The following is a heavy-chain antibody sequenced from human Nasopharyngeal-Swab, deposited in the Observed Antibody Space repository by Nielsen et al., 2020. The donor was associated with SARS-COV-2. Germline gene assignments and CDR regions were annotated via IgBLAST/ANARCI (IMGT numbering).Heavy chain of an antibody. V-gene: IGHV1-69*13. CDR1: GGTFSSCA. CDR3: AREGRGYYYYGMDV. J-gene: IGHJ6*02. CDR2: IIPIFGTA. Sequence: SVKVSCKASGGTFSSCAISWVRQAPGQGLEWMGGIIPIFGTANYAQKFQGRVTITADESTSTAYMELSSLRSEDTAVYYCAREGRGYYYYGMDVWGQGTTVTVSS.